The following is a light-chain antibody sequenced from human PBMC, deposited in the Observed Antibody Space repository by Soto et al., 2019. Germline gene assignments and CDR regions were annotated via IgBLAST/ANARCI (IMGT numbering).Light chain of an antibody. CDR2: DVS. Sequence: QSVLTQPASVSGSPGQSITISCTGTSSDVGGYNYVSWYQQHPGKAPKRMIYDVSNRTSGVSNRFSGSKSVDTASLTISGHQTEDEADYYCSSYTSSSTLCVFATGTTLTVL. CDR1: SSDVGGYNY. V-gene: IGLV2-14*01. J-gene: IGLJ1*01. CDR3: SSYTSSSTLCV.